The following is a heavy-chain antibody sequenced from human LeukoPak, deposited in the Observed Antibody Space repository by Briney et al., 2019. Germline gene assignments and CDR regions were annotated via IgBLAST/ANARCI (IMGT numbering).Heavy chain of an antibody. J-gene: IGHJ5*02. CDR1: AFTFDDYA. CDR2: ISWNSGSM. V-gene: IGHV3-9*01. D-gene: IGHD6-13*01. Sequence: SLSLSCSASAFTFDDYAMHWVRQAQGKGLEGVSGISWNSGSMDYADSVKGRFTISRDHDKSSLYLQMNSLRAEDTALYYCAKGGAGSWFDPWGQGTLGTVS. CDR3: AKGGAGSWFDP.